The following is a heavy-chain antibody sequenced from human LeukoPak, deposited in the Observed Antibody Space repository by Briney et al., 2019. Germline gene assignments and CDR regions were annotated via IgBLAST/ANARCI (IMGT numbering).Heavy chain of an antibody. CDR3: ASFGGLDY. J-gene: IGHJ4*02. V-gene: IGHV3-53*01. D-gene: IGHD3-10*01. CDR1: GFTVRTNY. CDR2: IYSGGST. Sequence: GGSLRLSCAASGFTVRTNYMSWVRQAPGKGLEWGSVIYSGGSTYCADSVKGRFTISRDNSKNTLYLQMNSLRAEDTAVYFCASFGGLDYWGQGTLVTVSS.